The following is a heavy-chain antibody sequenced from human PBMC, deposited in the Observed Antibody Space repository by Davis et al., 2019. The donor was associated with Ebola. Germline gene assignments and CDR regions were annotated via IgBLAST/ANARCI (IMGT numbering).Heavy chain of an antibody. Sequence: GGSLRLSCAASGFTFSSYAMHWVRQAPGKGLEWVSAISGSGDSTFNADSVKGRFTISRDNSKSTLYLQMNSLRAEDTAVYYCAKDQYTKYSYGSFDYWGQGTLVTVSS. CDR1: GFTFSSYA. J-gene: IGHJ4*02. CDR3: AKDQYTKYSYGSFDY. V-gene: IGHV3-23*01. CDR2: ISGSGDST. D-gene: IGHD5-18*01.